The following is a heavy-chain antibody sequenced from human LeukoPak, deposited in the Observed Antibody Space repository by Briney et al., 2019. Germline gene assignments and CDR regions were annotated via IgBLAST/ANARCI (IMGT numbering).Heavy chain of an antibody. CDR1: GFTFSSYG. CDR2: ISYDGSNK. Sequence: PGGSLRLSCAASGFTFSSYGMHWVRQAPGKGLEWVAVISYDGSNKYYADSVKGRFTISRDNSKNTLYLQMNSLRAEDTAVYYCAKVTRLTDPFDNWGQGTLVTVSS. V-gene: IGHV3-30*18. CDR3: AKVTRLTDPFDN. D-gene: IGHD1-14*01. J-gene: IGHJ4*02.